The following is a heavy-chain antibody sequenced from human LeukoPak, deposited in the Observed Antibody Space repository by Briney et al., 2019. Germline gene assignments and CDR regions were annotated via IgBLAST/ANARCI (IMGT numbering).Heavy chain of an antibody. CDR3: ARFNRSAYDSSGYPAGPPAPGFDY. CDR1: GFTFSSYA. CDR2: ISYDGSNK. J-gene: IGHJ4*02. V-gene: IGHV3-30-3*01. D-gene: IGHD3-22*01. Sequence: PGGSLRLSCAASGFTFSSYAMHWVRQAPGKGLEWVAVISYDGSNKYYADSVKGRFTISRDNSKNTLYLQMNSLRAEDTAVYYCARFNRSAYDSSGYPAGPPAPGFDYWGQGTLVTVSS.